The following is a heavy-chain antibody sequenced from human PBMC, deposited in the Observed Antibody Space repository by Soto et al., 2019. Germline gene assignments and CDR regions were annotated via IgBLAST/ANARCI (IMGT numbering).Heavy chain of an antibody. CDR2: LNPDGPYR. CDR3: TRDSYRPDSSGTYYYYGMDV. D-gene: IGHD3-10*01. V-gene: IGHV3-74*01. CDR1: EVTFRNYW. Sequence: EVQLVESGGGLVQPGGSLRLSCVASEVTFRNYWMHWVRQAPGKGLVWVSRLNPDGPYRNYADTVKSLVTISRDNAKNTLYLQMNGLRAEDTAVYYCTRDSYRPDSSGTYYYYGMDVWGQGTTVTVSS. J-gene: IGHJ6*02.